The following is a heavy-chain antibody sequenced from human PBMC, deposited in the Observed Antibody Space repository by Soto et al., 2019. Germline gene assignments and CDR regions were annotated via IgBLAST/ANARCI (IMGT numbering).Heavy chain of an antibody. CDR3: ARDFRIAVAGMGY. CDR2: IWYDGSNK. V-gene: IGHV3-33*01. CDR1: GFTFSSYG. D-gene: IGHD6-19*01. J-gene: IGHJ4*02. Sequence: PGGSLRLSCAASGFTFSSYGMRWVRQAPGKGLEWVAVIWYDGSNKYYADSVKGRFTISRDNSKNTLYLQMNSLRAEDTAVYYCARDFRIAVAGMGYWGQGTLVTVSS.